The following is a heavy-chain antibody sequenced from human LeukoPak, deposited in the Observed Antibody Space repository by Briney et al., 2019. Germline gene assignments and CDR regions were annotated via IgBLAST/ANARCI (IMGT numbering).Heavy chain of an antibody. CDR3: ARHLGGSSSWYLCDY. CDR1: GGSISSYY. V-gene: IGHV4-59*08. D-gene: IGHD6-13*01. Sequence: PSETLSLTCTVSGGSISSYYWSWIRQPPGKGLEWIGYIYYSGSTNYNPSLKSRVTISVDTSKNQFSLKLSSVTAADTAVYYCARHLGGSSSWYLCDYWGQGTLVTVSS. J-gene: IGHJ4*02. CDR2: IYYSGST.